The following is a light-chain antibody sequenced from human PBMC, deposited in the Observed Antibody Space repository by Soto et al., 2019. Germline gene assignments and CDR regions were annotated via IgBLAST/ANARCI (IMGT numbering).Light chain of an antibody. J-gene: IGKJ1*01. CDR3: QQYNSYSLT. Sequence: DIQMTQSPSTLSVSVGDRVTITCRASQSITKYLGWYQQKPGEAPDLLIYDVSILESGVPSRFSGSGSGTEFTLTISSLQADDFATYYCQQYNSYSLTFGQGTKVEI. CDR2: DVS. CDR1: QSITKY. V-gene: IGKV1-5*01.